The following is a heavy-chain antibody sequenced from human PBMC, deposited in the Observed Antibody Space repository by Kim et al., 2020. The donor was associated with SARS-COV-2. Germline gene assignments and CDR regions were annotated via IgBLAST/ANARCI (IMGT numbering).Heavy chain of an antibody. J-gene: IGHJ4*02. D-gene: IGHD2-2*01. Sequence: ASVKVSCKASGYTFTSYFIHWVRQAPGQGLEWMGIINPTTGDTNYAQRFQGRVTVTRDTSTSTVYMELSSLRSEDTAVYYCAREIPGGRNFEYWGQGTVVTVSS. CDR1: GYTFTSYF. CDR3: AREIPGGRNFEY. V-gene: IGHV1-46*01. CDR2: INPTTGDT.